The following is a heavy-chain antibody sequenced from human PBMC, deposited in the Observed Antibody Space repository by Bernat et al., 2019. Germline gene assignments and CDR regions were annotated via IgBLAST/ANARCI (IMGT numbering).Heavy chain of an antibody. CDR3: SRDAAVPGADY. D-gene: IGHD6-19*01. CDR2: IHGDERST. CDR1: GFTFSDYW. J-gene: IGHJ4*02. Sequence: QLVESGGGLVQPGGSLRLSCEASGFTFSDYWMHWVRQAPGQGLVWVARIHGDERSTSYADSVKGRFTISRDNTKNTVYLQMNSLRVEDTAVYYCSRDAAVPGADYWGQGTLVTVAA. V-gene: IGHV3-74*01.